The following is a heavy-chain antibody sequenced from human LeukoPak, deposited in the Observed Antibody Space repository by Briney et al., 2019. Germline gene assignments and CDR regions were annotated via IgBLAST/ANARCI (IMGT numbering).Heavy chain of an antibody. CDR3: ARTTQQLALDY. J-gene: IGHJ4*02. D-gene: IGHD6-13*01. CDR2: IYSGGST. V-gene: IGHV3-53*01. Sequence: GGSLRLSCAASGFTFHDYAMHWVRQVPGKGLEWVSVIYSGGSTYYADSVKGRFTIPRDNSKNTLYLQMNSLRAEDTAVYYCARTTQQLALDYWGQGTLVTVSS. CDR1: GFTFHDYA.